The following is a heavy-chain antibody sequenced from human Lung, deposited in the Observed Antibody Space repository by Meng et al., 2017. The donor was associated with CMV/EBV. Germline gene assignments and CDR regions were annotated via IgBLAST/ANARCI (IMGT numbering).Heavy chain of an antibody. D-gene: IGHD2-2*02. Sequence: FAGYYLHWVRQAPGQGLEWMGWINPNSGATNFAQKFQGRVTMTRDTSISTAYMELRRLTSDDTAVYYCARATENFVVEPPAILFDYWGQGTLVTVSS. V-gene: IGHV1-2*02. CDR1: FAGYY. CDR3: ARATENFVVEPPAILFDY. J-gene: IGHJ4*02. CDR2: INPNSGAT.